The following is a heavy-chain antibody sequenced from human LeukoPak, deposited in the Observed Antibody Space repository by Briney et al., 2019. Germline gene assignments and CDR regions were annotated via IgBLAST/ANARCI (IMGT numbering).Heavy chain of an antibody. CDR2: ISYDGSNK. CDR1: GFTFSSYG. CDR3: AKDRGTFDWLSSDYYYYGMDV. J-gene: IGHJ6*02. Sequence: GGSLRLSCAASGFTFSSYGMHWVRQAPGKGLEWVAVISYDGSNKYYADSVKGRFTISRDNSKNTLYPQMNSLRAEDTAVYYCAKDRGTFDWLSSDYYYYGMDVWGQGTTVTVSS. V-gene: IGHV3-30*18. D-gene: IGHD3-9*01.